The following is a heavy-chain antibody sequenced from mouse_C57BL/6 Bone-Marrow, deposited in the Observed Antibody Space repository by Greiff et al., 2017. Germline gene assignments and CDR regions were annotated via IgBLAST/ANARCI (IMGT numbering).Heavy chain of an antibody. CDR2: IYPRSGNT. CDR3: AKRVYCDNSYAMDY. V-gene: IGHV1-81*01. J-gene: IGHJ4*01. Sequence: VQLQQSGAELARPGASVKLSCTASGYTFTSYGISWVKQRPGQGLEWIGEIYPRSGNTYYNEKFKGKATLTVDKSSSTAYMELRSLTSEDSAVYFCAKRVYCDNSYAMDYWGQGTSVTVSS. D-gene: IGHD1-1*01. CDR1: GYTFTSYG.